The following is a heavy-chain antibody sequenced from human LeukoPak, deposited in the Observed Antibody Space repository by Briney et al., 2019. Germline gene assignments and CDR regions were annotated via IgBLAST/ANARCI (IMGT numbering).Heavy chain of an antibody. Sequence: GGSLRLSCAASGFTFSSYDMSWVRQAPGKGLEWVSAISGSGGSTYSADSVKGRFTISRDNSKNTLYLQMNSLRAEDTAVYYCAKDLYSSGRYYFDYWGQGTLVTVSS. J-gene: IGHJ4*02. V-gene: IGHV3-23*01. D-gene: IGHD6-19*01. CDR2: ISGSGGST. CDR3: AKDLYSSGRYYFDY. CDR1: GFTFSSYD.